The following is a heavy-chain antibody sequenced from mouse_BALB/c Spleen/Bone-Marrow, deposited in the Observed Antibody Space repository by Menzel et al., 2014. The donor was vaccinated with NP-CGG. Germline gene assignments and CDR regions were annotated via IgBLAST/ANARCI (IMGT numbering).Heavy chain of an antibody. CDR2: IHPGSGNT. V-gene: IGHV1-15*01. CDR3: IRGNYRYSWFAY. CDR1: GYTFTDYE. Sequence: QVQLKESGAELVRPGASVKLSCKALGYTFTDYEMHWVKQTPVNGLEWSGAIHPGSGNTAYNQKFKGKATLTADKSSSTAYMELSGLTSEDSAVYYCIRGNYRYSWFAYWGQGTLVTVSA. J-gene: IGHJ3*01. D-gene: IGHD2-14*01.